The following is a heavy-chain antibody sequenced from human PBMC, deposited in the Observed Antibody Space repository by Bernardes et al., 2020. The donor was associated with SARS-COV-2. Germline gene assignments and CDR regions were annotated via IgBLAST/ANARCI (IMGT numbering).Heavy chain of an antibody. Sequence: SQTLSLTCAISGDSVSSNSSAWNWIRQSPSRGLEWLGRTYYWSKWYNDYAVSVKSRLTINSDTSKNQFSLQLNSVTPEDTAVYYCARVVFGRTSRSKCSNPDCWFDSWGQGTHVTVSS. CDR1: GDSVSSNSSA. CDR2: TYYWSKWYN. V-gene: IGHV6-1*01. CDR3: ARVVFGRTSRSKCSNPDCWFDS. J-gene: IGHJ5*01. D-gene: IGHD3-3*01.